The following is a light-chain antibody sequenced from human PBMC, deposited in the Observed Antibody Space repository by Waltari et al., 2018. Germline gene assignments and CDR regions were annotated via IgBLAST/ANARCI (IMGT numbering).Light chain of an antibody. CDR1: SSNIGSNT. V-gene: IGLV1-44*01. Sequence: QSVLTQPPSASGTPGQRVTIPCSGSSSNIGSNTVNWYQQLPGPAPKLLIYSNNQRPSGVPDRFSGSKSGTSASLAISGLQSEDEADYYCAAWDDSLNGYVFGTGTKVTVL. CDR3: AAWDDSLNGYV. J-gene: IGLJ1*01. CDR2: SNN.